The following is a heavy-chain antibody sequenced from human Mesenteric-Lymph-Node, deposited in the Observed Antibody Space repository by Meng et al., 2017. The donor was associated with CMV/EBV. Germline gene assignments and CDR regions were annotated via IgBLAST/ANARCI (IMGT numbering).Heavy chain of an antibody. CDR1: GASVNSDNFQ. J-gene: IGHJ5*02. V-gene: IGHV4-61*01. CDR3: ARWRRGVIIGDNWFDP. D-gene: IGHD3-10*01. Sequence: GSLRLSCTVSGASVNSDNFQWRWIRQPPGMGLESIGYIYYTGDTGSTNYNPSLKSRVTISVDTSKNQFSLKLSSVTAADTAVYYCARWRRGVIIGDNWFDPWGQGTLVTVSS. CDR2: IYYTGDTGST.